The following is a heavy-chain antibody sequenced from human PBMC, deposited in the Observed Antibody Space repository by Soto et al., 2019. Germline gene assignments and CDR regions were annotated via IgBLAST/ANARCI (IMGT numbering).Heavy chain of an antibody. J-gene: IGHJ5*02. D-gene: IGHD2-2*01. CDR1: GGSFSGYY. CDR2: INHSGST. V-gene: IGHV4-34*01. CDR3: ARDRTSCSATSCYLDP. Sequence: SETLSLTCAVYGGSFSGYYWTWIRQPPGTGLEWIGEINHSGSTNYNPSLKSRVTISVDTSKNQFSLKLTSVTAADTAVYYCARDRTSCSATSCYLDPWGQGTLVTVSS.